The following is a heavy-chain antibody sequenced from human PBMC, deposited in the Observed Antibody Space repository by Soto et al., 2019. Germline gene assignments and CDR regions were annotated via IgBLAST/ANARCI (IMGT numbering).Heavy chain of an antibody. J-gene: IGHJ5*02. CDR3: ARLSTPLIWFDP. D-gene: IGHD4-17*01. Sequence: SETLSLTCTVPGGSISSYYWSWIRQPPGKGLEWIGYIYYSGSTNYNPSLKSRVTISVDTSKNQFSLKLSSVTAADTAVYYCARLSTPLIWFDPWGQGTLVTVSS. V-gene: IGHV4-59*01. CDR1: GGSISSYY. CDR2: IYYSGST.